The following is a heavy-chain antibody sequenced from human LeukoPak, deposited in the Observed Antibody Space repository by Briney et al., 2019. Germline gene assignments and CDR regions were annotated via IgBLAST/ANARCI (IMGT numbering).Heavy chain of an antibody. V-gene: IGHV1-69*13. CDR3: ASNPRRNAGYYYYGMDV. CDR1: GGTFSSYA. Sequence: GASVKVSCKASGGTFSSYAISWVRQAPGQGLEWMGGIIPIFDTVNDAQKFQGRVTITADESTSTAYMELSSLRSEDTAVYYCASNPRRNAGYYYYGMDVWGQGTTVTVSS. J-gene: IGHJ6*02. CDR2: IIPIFDTV.